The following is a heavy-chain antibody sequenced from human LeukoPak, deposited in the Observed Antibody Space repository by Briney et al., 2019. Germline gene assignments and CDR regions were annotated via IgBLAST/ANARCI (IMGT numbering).Heavy chain of an antibody. J-gene: IGHJ5*02. D-gene: IGHD3-22*01. V-gene: IGHV4-4*07. Sequence: SETLSLTCTVSGGSISNSYWSWIRQPAGKGLEWIGRIYSSGSTNYNPSLESRVTMSVDTSKNQFSLKLTSVTAADTAVYYCARDRYDSVYNWFDPWGQGTLVTASS. CDR3: ARDRYDSVYNWFDP. CDR2: IYSSGST. CDR1: GGSISNSY.